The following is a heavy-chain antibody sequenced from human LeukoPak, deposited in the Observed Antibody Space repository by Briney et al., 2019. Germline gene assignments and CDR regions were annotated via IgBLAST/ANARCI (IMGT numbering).Heavy chain of an antibody. CDR1: GGSFSGYY. CDR3: ARGPPTDYYDSSGFYYVFDY. Sequence: PSETLSLTCAVYGGSFSGYYLSWIRQPPGKGLEWIGGINHSGSTNYNPSLKSRVTISVDTSKNQFSLKLSSVTAADTAVYFCARGPPTDYYDSSGFYYVFDYWGQGTLVTVSS. V-gene: IGHV4-34*01. J-gene: IGHJ4*02. CDR2: INHSGST. D-gene: IGHD3-22*01.